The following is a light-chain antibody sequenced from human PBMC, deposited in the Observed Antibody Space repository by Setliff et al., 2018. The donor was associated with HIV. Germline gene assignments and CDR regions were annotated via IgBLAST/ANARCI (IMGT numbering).Light chain of an antibody. V-gene: IGLV2-23*02. CDR2: EVN. CDR3: CSYAGSTTLV. CDR1: SSNVGKYDL. Sequence: QSVLTQPVSVSGSPGQSITISCTGNSSNVGKYDLVAWYRQHPGKAPKLLIYEVNKRPSGISNRFSASKSGNTASLSISGLQPEDEADYYCCSYAGSTTLVFGGGTQLTVL. J-gene: IGLJ2*01.